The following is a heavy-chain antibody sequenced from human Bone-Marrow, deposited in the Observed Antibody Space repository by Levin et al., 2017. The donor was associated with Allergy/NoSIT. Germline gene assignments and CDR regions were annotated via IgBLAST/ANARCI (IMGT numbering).Heavy chain of an antibody. CDR3: ARVNGASWFGP. CDR2: MNFNSGNT. CDR1: GSTFSSYD. D-gene: IGHD2-8*01. V-gene: IGHV1-8*01. Sequence: ASVKVSCKASGSTFSSYDVNWVRQASGQGLEWLGWMNFNSGNTGYAQKFQGRVTMTRDTSINTANMELSSLRSDDTAVYFCARVNGASWFGPWGQGTLVTVSS. J-gene: IGHJ5*02.